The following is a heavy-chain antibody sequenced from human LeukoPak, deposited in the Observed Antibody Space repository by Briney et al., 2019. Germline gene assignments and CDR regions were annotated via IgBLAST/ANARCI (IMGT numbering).Heavy chain of an antibody. J-gene: IGHJ4*02. CDR2: ISGSGGST. V-gene: IGHV3-23*01. Sequence: GGSLRLSCAASGFTFSSYAMSWVRQAPGKGLEWVSAISGSGGSTYYADSVKGRFTISRDNSKNTLYLQMNSLRAEDTAVYYCAKDRAGYYYGSGGLDYWGQGTLVTVSS. CDR1: GFTFSSYA. D-gene: IGHD3-10*01. CDR3: AKDRAGYYYGSGGLDY.